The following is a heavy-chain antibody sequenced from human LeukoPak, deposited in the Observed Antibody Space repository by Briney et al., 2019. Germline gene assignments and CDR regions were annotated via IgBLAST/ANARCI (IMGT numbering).Heavy chain of an antibody. CDR3: ARPRDSSGYQNFDY. J-gene: IGHJ4*02. D-gene: IGHD3-22*01. CDR1: GFTFSSYS. Sequence: GGSLRLSCAASGFTFSSYSMNWVRQAPGKGLEWVSSISSSSSYIYYADSVKGRFTISRDNAKNSLYLQMNSLRAEDTAVYYCARPRDSSGYQNFDYWGQGTLVTVSS. V-gene: IGHV3-21*04. CDR2: ISSSSSYI.